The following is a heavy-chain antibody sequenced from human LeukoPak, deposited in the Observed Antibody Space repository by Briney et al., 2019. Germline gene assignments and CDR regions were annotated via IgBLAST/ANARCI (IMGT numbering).Heavy chain of an antibody. Sequence: GGSLRLSCAASGFTFSSYGMHWVRQAPGKGLEWVAVISYDGSNKYYADSVKGRFTISRDNSKNTLYLQMNSLRAEDTAVYYCAKVDDFWSGYQKTHDYWGQGTLVTVSS. CDR1: GFTFSSYG. CDR3: AKVDDFWSGYQKTHDY. J-gene: IGHJ4*02. CDR2: ISYDGSNK. D-gene: IGHD3-3*01. V-gene: IGHV3-30*18.